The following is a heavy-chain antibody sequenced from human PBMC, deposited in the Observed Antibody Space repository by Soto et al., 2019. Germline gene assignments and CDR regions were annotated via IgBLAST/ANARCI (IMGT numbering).Heavy chain of an antibody. V-gene: IGHV4-30-4*01. CDR3: ATMGTPATGLYYFDY. CDR1: GGSISSGNYY. Sequence: QVQLQESGPGLVKPSQTLSLTCTVSGGSISSGNYYWSWIRQPPGKGLEWIGFISYGGSTYYSASLKSRFTISVDTSHNPFSLNLSFVTAADTAVYYCATMGTPATGLYYFDYWGQGTLVTVSS. J-gene: IGHJ4*02. D-gene: IGHD1-7*01. CDR2: ISYGGST.